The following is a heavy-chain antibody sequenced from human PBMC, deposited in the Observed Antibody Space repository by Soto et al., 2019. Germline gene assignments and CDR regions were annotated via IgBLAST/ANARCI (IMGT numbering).Heavy chain of an antibody. D-gene: IGHD3-10*01. CDR1: GGPLSSTHW. CDR3: AITPVWFGELSNPNFDY. V-gene: IGHV4-4*02. Sequence: SETLSLTCAVSGGPLSSTHWWSWVRQPPRKGLEWIGEIYHTGTTNYNPSLQSRVTISVDKSNNQFSLNLSSVTAADTAVYYCAITPVWFGELSNPNFDYWGQGTLVTVSS. CDR2: IYHTGTT. J-gene: IGHJ4*02.